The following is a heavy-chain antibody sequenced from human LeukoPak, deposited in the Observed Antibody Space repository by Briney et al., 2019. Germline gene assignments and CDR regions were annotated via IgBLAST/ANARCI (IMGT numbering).Heavy chain of an antibody. D-gene: IGHD3-16*02. J-gene: IGHJ5*02. Sequence: GASVKVSCKASGYTFTGYYMHWVRQAPGQGLEWMGWINPNSGDTNYAQKFQGRVTMTRDTSISTAYMELSSLRSDDTAVYYCARDGYDYVWGSYPRLDPWGQGTLVTVSS. CDR3: ARDGYDYVWGSYPRLDP. V-gene: IGHV1-2*02. CDR1: GYTFTGYY. CDR2: INPNSGDT.